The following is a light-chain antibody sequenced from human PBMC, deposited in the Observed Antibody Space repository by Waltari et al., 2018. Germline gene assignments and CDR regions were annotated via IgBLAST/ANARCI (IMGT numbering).Light chain of an antibody. CDR1: SSNIGAGYD. CDR3: QSYDSSLDVV. V-gene: IGLV1-40*01. CDR2: GDS. Sequence: QSVLTQPPSVSGAPGQRVTISCTGSSSNIGAGYDVHWYQQLPGTAPQPLIYGDSKRPAGVPDRVARSKSGTSASLAITGLQAEDEADYYCQSYDSSLDVVFGGGTKLTVL. J-gene: IGLJ2*01.